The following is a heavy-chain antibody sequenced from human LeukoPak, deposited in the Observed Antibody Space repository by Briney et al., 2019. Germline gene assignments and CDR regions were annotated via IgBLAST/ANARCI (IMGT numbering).Heavy chain of an antibody. V-gene: IGHV3-21*01. CDR1: GFTISGYN. CDR2: ISGSSNFI. D-gene: IGHD1-26*01. CDR3: ARVGGELLPLDY. J-gene: IGHJ4*02. Sequence: GGSLRLSCAASGFTISGYNMHWVRQAPGKGLEWVTSISGSSNFIYYTDSVKGRFTISRDNAKNSLYLQMNSLRADDTAVYYCARVGGELLPLDYWGQGTLVTVSS.